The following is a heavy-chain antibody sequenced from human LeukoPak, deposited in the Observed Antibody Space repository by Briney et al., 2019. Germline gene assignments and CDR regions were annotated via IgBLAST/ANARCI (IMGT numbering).Heavy chain of an antibody. CDR1: GFTVSSNY. CDR2: IYGGGST. Sequence: QTGGSLRLSCEASGFTVSSNYMSWVRQAPGKGLEWVSVIYGGGSTYYADSVKGRFTISRDTSKNSLYLQMNSLRAEDTAVYYCAREAGSRDGYNSFFDHWGQGTLVTVSS. J-gene: IGHJ4*02. CDR3: AREAGSRDGYNSFFDH. V-gene: IGHV3-53*01. D-gene: IGHD5-24*01.